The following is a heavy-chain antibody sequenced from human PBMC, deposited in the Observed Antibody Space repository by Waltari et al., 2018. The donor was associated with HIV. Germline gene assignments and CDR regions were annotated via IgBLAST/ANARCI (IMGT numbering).Heavy chain of an antibody. D-gene: IGHD4-4*01. CDR2: MSYSGST. CDR1: GGSMTSSSYN. CDR3: ARSFSGYSNYFDP. Sequence: QLQLQESGPGLVKSSETLSVTCTVSGGSMTSSSYNWGWIRQPPGKGLGWIGRMSYSGSTYHNPSLRSRLTISVDTSKNQFSLKLTSVTAADTAVYYCARSFSGYSNYFDPWGQGTLVTVSS. J-gene: IGHJ5*02. V-gene: IGHV4-39*01.